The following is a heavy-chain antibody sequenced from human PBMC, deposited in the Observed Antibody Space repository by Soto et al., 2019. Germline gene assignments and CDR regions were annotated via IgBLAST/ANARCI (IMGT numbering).Heavy chain of an antibody. CDR3: AHGGWGGWFDP. CDR1: GFSLSTSGVG. J-gene: IGHJ5*02. Sequence: QITLKESGPTLVKPTQTLTLTCTFSGFSLSTSGVGVGWIRQPPGKALEWLALIYWNDDKRYSPSLKSRLTITKDTSKKQVVLTMTNMDPVDTATYYCAHGGWGGWFDPWGQGTLVTVSS. V-gene: IGHV2-5*01. D-gene: IGHD3-10*01. CDR2: IYWNDDK.